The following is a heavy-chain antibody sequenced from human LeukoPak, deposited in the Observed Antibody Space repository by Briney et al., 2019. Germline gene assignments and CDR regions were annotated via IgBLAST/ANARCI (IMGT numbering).Heavy chain of an antibody. V-gene: IGHV3-66*02. J-gene: IGHJ4*02. CDR2: IYSGDNT. Sequence: SGGSLRLSCAASGFTFSNNYMSWVRQAPGKGLEWVSVIYSGDNTYYGESVKGRFTISRDNSKNTLFLQMNRLRAEDTAVYYCAGRRVLDASFDYWGQGTLVTVSS. CDR1: GFTFSNNY. D-gene: IGHD3-16*01. CDR3: AGRRVLDASFDY.